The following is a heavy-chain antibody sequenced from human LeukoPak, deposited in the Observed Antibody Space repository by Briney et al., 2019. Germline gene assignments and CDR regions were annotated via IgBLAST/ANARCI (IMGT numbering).Heavy chain of an antibody. CDR2: ISTDVSHR. V-gene: IGHV3-30*18. Sequence: GGSLRLSCAASGFSFSTYDMFWVRQAPGKGPEWVSVISTDVSHRYYGDSVKGRFTISRDNSQNTLYLQMNSLIPEDTAVYYCAKRGTPADAFFDYWGQGALVTVSS. D-gene: IGHD1/OR15-1a*01. J-gene: IGHJ4*02. CDR1: GFSFSTYD. CDR3: AKRGTPADAFFDY.